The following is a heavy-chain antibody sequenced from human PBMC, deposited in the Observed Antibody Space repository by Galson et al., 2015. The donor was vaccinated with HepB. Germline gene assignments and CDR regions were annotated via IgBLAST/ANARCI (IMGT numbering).Heavy chain of an antibody. Sequence: SLRLSCAASGFTFSTYAMTWVRQAPGKGLQWVSAISNSGGSTYFADSVKGRFTISRDNSKNTLYLQMSTLRAEDAGVYYCARYCTSTSCNEGRYAIDVWGQGTTVTVSS. CDR1: GFTFSTYA. V-gene: IGHV3-23*01. CDR2: ISNSGGST. J-gene: IGHJ6*02. CDR3: ARYCTSTSCNEGRYAIDV. D-gene: IGHD2-2*01.